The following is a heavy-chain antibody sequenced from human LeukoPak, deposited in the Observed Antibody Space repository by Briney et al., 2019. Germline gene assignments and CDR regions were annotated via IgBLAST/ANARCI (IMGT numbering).Heavy chain of an antibody. Sequence: ASVKLSCKASGYTFSGYYMHWVRQAPGQGLEWMGWINPNSGGTNYAQKFQGRVTMTRDTSISTAYMGLRRLRSDDTAVYYCARGYPLSTTAAGTYFQHWGQGTLVTVTS. CDR1: GYTFSGYY. CDR3: ARGYPLSTTAAGTYFQH. D-gene: IGHD6-13*01. J-gene: IGHJ1*01. CDR2: INPNSGGT. V-gene: IGHV1-2*02.